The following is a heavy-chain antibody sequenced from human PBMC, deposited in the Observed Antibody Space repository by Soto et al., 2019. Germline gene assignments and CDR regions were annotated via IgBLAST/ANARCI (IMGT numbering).Heavy chain of an antibody. J-gene: IGHJ4*02. CDR2: ISAYNGNT. Sequence: ASVKVTCKASGYTFTSYGISWGRQAPGQGREWMGWISAYNGNTNYAQKLQGRVTITTDTSTSTAYMELRSLRSDDTAVYYCAREVYYGSGSPGYWGQGTLVTVSS. CDR1: GYTFTSYG. D-gene: IGHD3-10*01. V-gene: IGHV1-18*01. CDR3: AREVYYGSGSPGY.